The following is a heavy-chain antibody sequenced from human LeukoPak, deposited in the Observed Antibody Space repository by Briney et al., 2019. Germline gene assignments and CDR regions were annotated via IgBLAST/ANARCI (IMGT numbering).Heavy chain of an antibody. CDR1: GFTFSSYE. V-gene: IGHV3-48*03. D-gene: IGHD3-10*01. J-gene: IGHJ4*02. CDR2: ISSSGSTI. CDR3: AVEGYGSGTYYTIDY. Sequence: GGSLRLFCAASGFTFSSYEMNWVRQAPGKGLEWVSYISSSGSTIYYADSVKGRFPISRDNAKNSLYLQMNSLRAEDTAVYYCAVEGYGSGTYYTIDYWGQGALVTVSS.